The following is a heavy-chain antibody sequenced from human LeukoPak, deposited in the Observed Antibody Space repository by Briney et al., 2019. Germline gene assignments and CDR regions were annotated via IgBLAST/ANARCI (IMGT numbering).Heavy chain of an antibody. V-gene: IGHV3-23*01. J-gene: IGHJ4*02. Sequence: GGSLRLSCAASGFTFSSYAMSWVRQAPGKGLEWVSAISGSGGSAYYADSVKGRFTISRDNSKNTLYLQMNSLRAEDTAVYYCAKDDSLVEQQHDYWGQGTLVTVSS. D-gene: IGHD6-13*01. CDR3: AKDDSLVEQQHDY. CDR1: GFTFSSYA. CDR2: ISGSGGSA.